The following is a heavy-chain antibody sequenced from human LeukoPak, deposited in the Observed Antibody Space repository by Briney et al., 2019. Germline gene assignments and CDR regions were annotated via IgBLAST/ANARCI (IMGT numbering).Heavy chain of an antibody. D-gene: IGHD6-13*01. J-gene: IGHJ4*02. CDR3: AREVAAAGTADY. CDR2: IYYSGGT. CDR1: GGSISSYY. V-gene: IGHV4-59*12. Sequence: SETLSLTCTVSGGSISSYYWSWIRQPPGKGLEWIGYIYYSGGTNYNPSLKSRVTISVDTSKNQFSLKLSSVTAADTAVYYCAREVAAAGTADYWGQGTLVTVSS.